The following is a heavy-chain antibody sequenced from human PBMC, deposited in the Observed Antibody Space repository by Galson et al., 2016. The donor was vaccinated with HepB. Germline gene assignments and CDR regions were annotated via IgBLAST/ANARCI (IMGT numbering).Heavy chain of an antibody. CDR1: GFTFSGHA. D-gene: IGHD1-26*01. V-gene: IGHV3-23*01. CDR2: ISGSGGIT. Sequence: SLRLSCAASGFTFSGHAMTWVRQAPGKGLEWVSGISGSGGITYYADSVKGRFTISRDNSKNTLYLQMNSLRDEDTAVYYCAKDGMGDFPDYFDYWGQGTLVTVSS. CDR3: AKDGMGDFPDYFDY. J-gene: IGHJ4*02.